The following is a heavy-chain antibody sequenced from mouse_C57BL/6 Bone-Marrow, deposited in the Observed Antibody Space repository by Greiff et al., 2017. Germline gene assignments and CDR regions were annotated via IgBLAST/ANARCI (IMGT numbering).Heavy chain of an antibody. V-gene: IGHV1-64*01. CDR3: ARRWLRFDD. Sequence: QVQLQQPGAELVKPGASVKLSCKASGYTFTSYWMHWVKQRPGQGLEWIGMLHPNGGSTNYNEKFKSKATLTVDKSSSTAYMQPSSLTSEDSAVYYCARRWLRFDDWGQGTTLTVSS. D-gene: IGHD2-3*01. CDR1: GYTFTSYW. J-gene: IGHJ2*01. CDR2: LHPNGGST.